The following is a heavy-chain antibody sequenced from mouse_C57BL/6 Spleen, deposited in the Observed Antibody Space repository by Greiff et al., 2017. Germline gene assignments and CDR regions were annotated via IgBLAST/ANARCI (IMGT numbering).Heavy chain of an antibody. CDR1: GYTFTSYW. J-gene: IGHJ3*01. CDR2: IFPGSGST. V-gene: IGHV1-55*01. CDR3: ARDEYKAWFAY. Sequence: QVQLQQPGAELVKPGASVKMSCTASGYTFTSYWITWVKQRPGQGLEWIGDIFPGSGSTNYNEKFKSKDTLTVDTSTSTSYMQLSSLTSEDSAIYYCARDEYKAWFAYWGQGTLVTVSA. D-gene: IGHD1-3*01.